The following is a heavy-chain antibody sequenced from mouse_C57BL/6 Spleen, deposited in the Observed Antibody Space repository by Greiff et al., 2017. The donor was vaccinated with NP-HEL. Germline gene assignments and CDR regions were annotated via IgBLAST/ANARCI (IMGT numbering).Heavy chain of an antibody. D-gene: IGHD3-2*02. Sequence: EVQLQQSGAELVRPGASVKLSCTASGFNIKDDYMHWVKQRPEQGLEWIGWIDPENGDTEYASKFQGKATITADTSSNTAYLQLSSLTSEDTAVYYCTTVDRAGYVSGSFAYWGQGTRVTVSA. CDR3: TTVDRAGYVSGSFAY. CDR1: GFNIKDDY. J-gene: IGHJ3*01. CDR2: IDPENGDT. V-gene: IGHV14-4*01.